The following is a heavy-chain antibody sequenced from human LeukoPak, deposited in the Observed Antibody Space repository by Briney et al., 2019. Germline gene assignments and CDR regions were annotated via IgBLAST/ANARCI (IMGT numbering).Heavy chain of an antibody. CDR3: AKSRHYYGSGSEIDY. CDR1: GFTFSSYS. D-gene: IGHD3-10*01. J-gene: IGHJ4*02. V-gene: IGHV3-48*04. Sequence: GGALRLSCAASGFTFSSYSMNWVRQAPGKGLEWVSYIIGSGTTIYYADSVKGRFTISRDNAKNSLYLQMNSLRAEDTAFYYCAKSRHYYGSGSEIDYWGQGTLVTVSS. CDR2: IIGSGTTI.